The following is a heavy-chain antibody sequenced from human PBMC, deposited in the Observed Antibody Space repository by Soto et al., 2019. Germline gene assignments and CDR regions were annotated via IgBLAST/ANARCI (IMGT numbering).Heavy chain of an antibody. V-gene: IGHV2-5*02. J-gene: IGHJ4*02. CDR3: AHPGPRSAGYYFDF. CDR1: GFSLSTRGVA. Sequence: SGPTLVNLTQTLTLTCTFSGFSLSTRGVAVGWIRQPPGKALEWLALIYWDDDKRYSPSLKTRLTITKDTSKNQVVLTMTNVDPVDTATYYCAHPGPRSAGYYFDFWGQGTLVTVSS. CDR2: IYWDDDK.